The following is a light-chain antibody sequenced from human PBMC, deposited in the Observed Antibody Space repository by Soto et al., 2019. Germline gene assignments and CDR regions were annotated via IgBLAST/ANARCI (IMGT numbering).Light chain of an antibody. CDR3: QQSNNWPRT. CDR2: DAF. J-gene: IGKJ1*01. Sequence: ERVMTQSPATLSVSPGERATLSCRASQSVSNNLAWYQQKPGQAPRLLIYDAFTRATGVPARFSGSGSGTEFTLTISSLQSEDFAVYYCQQSNNWPRTFGQGTKVDIK. CDR1: QSVSNN. V-gene: IGKV3-15*01.